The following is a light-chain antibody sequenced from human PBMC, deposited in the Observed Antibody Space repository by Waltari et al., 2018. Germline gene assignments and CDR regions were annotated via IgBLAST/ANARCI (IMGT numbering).Light chain of an antibody. Sequence: DIQMTQSPSTLSASVGDRVTITCRASQSINSWLAWYQQKPGKAPKLLIYKASSLGNGVPSRFTGSGSGTEFTLTITLLQPDDFATYYCQQYDTYPYTFGQGTNLE. CDR2: KAS. CDR1: QSINSW. V-gene: IGKV1-5*03. CDR3: QQYDTYPYT. J-gene: IGKJ2*01.